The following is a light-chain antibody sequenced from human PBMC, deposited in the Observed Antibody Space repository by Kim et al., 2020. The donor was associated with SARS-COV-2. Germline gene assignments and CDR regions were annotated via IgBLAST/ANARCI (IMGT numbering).Light chain of an antibody. Sequence: ASLGDRITITCRASQSITSYLNWFQQKPGKAPKVLVYAAASLQRGVPSRFSGRGSGTDFTLTISSLQPEDVATYYCQQTYSTPLTFGGGTRVEVK. CDR2: AAA. V-gene: IGKV1-39*01. J-gene: IGKJ4*01. CDR3: QQTYSTPLT. CDR1: QSITSY.